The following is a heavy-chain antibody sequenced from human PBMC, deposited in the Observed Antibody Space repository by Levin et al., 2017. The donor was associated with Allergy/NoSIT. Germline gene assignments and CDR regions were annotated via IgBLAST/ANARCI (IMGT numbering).Heavy chain of an antibody. CDR2: FSASGP. V-gene: IGHV3-23*01. CDR3: AKDHKSMGYPTFDC. D-gene: IGHD3-16*02. CDR1: GFSFSKLA. Sequence: LSLTCAASGFSFSKLAMSWVRQAPGKGLEWVSTFSASGPYYADSVKGRFTISRDNSRNTLSLEMNNLRDEDTAVYYCAKDHKSMGYPTFDCWGQGTQVTVSS. J-gene: IGHJ4*02.